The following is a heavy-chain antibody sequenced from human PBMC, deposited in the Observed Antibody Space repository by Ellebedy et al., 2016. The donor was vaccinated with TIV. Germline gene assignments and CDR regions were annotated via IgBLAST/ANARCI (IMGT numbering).Heavy chain of an antibody. CDR3: AKGRGGSYYSSIDY. CDR2: ISYDGSNK. D-gene: IGHD1-26*01. J-gene: IGHJ4*02. CDR1: GFTFSSYG. Sequence: GESLKISCAASGFTFSSYGMPWVRQAPGKGLEWVAVISYDGSNKYYADSVKGRFTISRDNSKNTLYLQMNSLRAEDTAVYYCAKGRGGSYYSSIDYWGQGTLVTVSS. V-gene: IGHV3-30*18.